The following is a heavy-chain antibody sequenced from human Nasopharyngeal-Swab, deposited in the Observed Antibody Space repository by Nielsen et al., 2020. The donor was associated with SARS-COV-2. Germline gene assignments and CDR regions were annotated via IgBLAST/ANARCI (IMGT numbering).Heavy chain of an antibody. CDR3: AKDSTGYSYGGGIVDY. CDR1: GFTFSSYG. V-gene: IGHV3-30*18. J-gene: IGHJ4*02. Sequence: GESLKISCAASGFTFSSYGMHWVRQAPGKGLEWVAVISYDGSNKYYADSVKGRFTISRDNSKNTLYLQMNSLRAEDTAVYYCAKDSTGYSYGGGIVDYWGQGTLVTVSS. D-gene: IGHD5-18*01. CDR2: ISYDGSNK.